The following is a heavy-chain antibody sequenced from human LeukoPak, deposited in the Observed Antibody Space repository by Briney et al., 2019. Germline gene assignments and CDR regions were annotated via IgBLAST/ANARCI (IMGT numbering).Heavy chain of an antibody. CDR3: ARDRGYGSGSYFLYYFDY. CDR1: GFTFSSYW. V-gene: IGHV3-74*01. Sequence: GALRLSCAASGFTFSSYWMHWVRQAPGKGLVWVSRINSDGSSTSYADSVKGRFTISRDNAKNTLYLQMNSLRAEDTAVYYCARDRGYGSGSYFLYYFDYWGQGTLVTVSS. CDR2: INSDGSST. J-gene: IGHJ4*02. D-gene: IGHD3-10*01.